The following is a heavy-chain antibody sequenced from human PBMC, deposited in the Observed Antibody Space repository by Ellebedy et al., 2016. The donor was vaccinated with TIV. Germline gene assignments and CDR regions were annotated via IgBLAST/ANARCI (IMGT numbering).Heavy chain of an antibody. V-gene: IGHV3-23*01. CDR2: ISGSGGST. D-gene: IGHD3-10*01. CDR3: ARDPNYYGSGSYAFDI. CDR1: GFTFSSYA. J-gene: IGHJ3*02. Sequence: GGSLRLXXAASGFTFSSYAMSWVRQAPGKGLEWVSAISGSGGSTYYADSVKGRFTISRDNSKNTLYLQMNSLRAEDTAVYYCARDPNYYGSGSYAFDIWGQGTMVTVSS.